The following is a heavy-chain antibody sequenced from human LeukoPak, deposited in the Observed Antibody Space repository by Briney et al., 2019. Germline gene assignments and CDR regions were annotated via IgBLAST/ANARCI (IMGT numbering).Heavy chain of an antibody. Sequence: GGSLRLTCAASGFTFSTYWMNWVRQAPGKGLEWVANIKSDGSGISYVDSVKGRFIISRDNARNSLYLQMNSLRVEDTAVYFCAGGNSMDVWGKGTAVTVSS. J-gene: IGHJ6*04. CDR3: AGGNSMDV. CDR2: IKSDGSGI. CDR1: GFTFSTYW. D-gene: IGHD1/OR15-1a*01. V-gene: IGHV3-7*03.